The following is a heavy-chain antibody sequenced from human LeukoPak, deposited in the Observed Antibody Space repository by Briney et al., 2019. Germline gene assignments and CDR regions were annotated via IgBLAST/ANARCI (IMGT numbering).Heavy chain of an antibody. Sequence: SETLFLTCTVSGGSISSSSYYWGWIRQPPGKGLEWIGSIYYSGSTYYNPSLKSRVTISVDTSKNQFSLKLSSVTAADTAVYYCARGMRSSVLYYYYYMDVWGKGTTVTVSS. D-gene: IGHD1-26*01. V-gene: IGHV4-39*07. CDR2: IYYSGST. CDR3: ARGMRSSVLYYYYYMDV. J-gene: IGHJ6*03. CDR1: GGSISSSSYY.